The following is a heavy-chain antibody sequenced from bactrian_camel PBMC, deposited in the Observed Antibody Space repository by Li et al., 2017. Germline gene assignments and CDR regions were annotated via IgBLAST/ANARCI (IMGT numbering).Heavy chain of an antibody. Sequence: VQLVESGGGSVEAGGSLRLSCAASGDLGRYCMGWFRQAPGKGREGVASISSRGGVTYYAQSVKGRFTISRENAKNTLYLQMDSLLPEDTALYSCATDPVGVSRGQGTQVTVS. CDR3: ATDPVGVS. J-gene: IGHJ4*01. D-gene: IGHD3*01. V-gene: IGHV3-2*01. CDR1: GDLGRYC. CDR2: ISSRGGVT.